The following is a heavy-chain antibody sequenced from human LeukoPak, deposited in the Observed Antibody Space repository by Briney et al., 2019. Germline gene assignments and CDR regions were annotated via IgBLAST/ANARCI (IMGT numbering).Heavy chain of an antibody. CDR3: ARVRAPSRILLPDLDY. CDR1: RYLFSIYS. Sequence: GGSVTLFCAPSRYLFSIYSVHGVRKARGQALEWVAAMSDDGSGQYFADSVMGRFTISRENSKSTVYLQLNSLRVEDTAVYYCARVRAPSRILLPDLDYWGQGTLVTVSS. D-gene: IGHD2/OR15-2a*01. CDR2: MSDDGSGQ. J-gene: IGHJ4*02. V-gene: IGHV3-30*04.